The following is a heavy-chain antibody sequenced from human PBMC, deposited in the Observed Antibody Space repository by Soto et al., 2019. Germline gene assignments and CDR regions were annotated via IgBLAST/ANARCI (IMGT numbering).Heavy chain of an antibody. J-gene: IGHJ3*02. CDR1: GYTFTVYY. V-gene: IGHV1-2*02. CDR3: ASSLAVAAPGDAFDI. Sequence: ASVKVSCKASGYTFTVYYMHCVLQSPLQGLEWMGWINPNSGGTNYAQKFQGRVTMTRDTSISTAYMELSRLRSDDTAVYYCASSLAVAAPGDAFDIWGQGTMVTVSS. CDR2: INPNSGGT. D-gene: IGHD6-19*01.